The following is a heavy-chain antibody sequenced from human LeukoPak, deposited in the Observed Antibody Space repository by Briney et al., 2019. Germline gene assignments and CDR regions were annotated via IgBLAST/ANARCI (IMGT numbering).Heavy chain of an antibody. CDR3: ARDQDSGSFIFDY. D-gene: IGHD1-26*01. J-gene: IGHJ4*02. CDR1: GFTVSTNY. Sequence: GGSLRLSCAPSGFTVSTNYMSWVRQAPGKGLEWGSVIYSGGNTYYADSVKGRFTISRDNSKNTLYLQMNSLRAEDTAVYYCARDQDSGSFIFDYWGQGTLVTVSS. CDR2: IYSGGNT. V-gene: IGHV3-53*01.